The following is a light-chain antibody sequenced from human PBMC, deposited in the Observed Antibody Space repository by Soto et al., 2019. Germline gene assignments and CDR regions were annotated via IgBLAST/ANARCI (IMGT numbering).Light chain of an antibody. CDR1: QSVSSNY. CDR2: GVS. Sequence: EIVLTQSPGTLSLSPGERATLXXRASQSVSSNYLAWYQQIPGQAPRLXXYGVSSRAAGIPDRFSGSESGTDFTLTIGRLEPEDSAVYYCQHFGGSPPITFGQGTRLEIK. V-gene: IGKV3-20*01. CDR3: QHFGGSPPIT. J-gene: IGKJ5*01.